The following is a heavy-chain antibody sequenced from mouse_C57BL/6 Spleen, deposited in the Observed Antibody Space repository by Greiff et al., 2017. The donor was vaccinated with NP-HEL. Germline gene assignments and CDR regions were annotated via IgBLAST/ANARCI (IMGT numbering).Heavy chain of an antibody. D-gene: IGHD1-1*01. CDR1: GYTFTTYP. Sequence: VQLQQSGAELVKPGASVKMSCKASGYTFTTYPIEWMKQNHGKSLEWIGNFHPYNDDTKYNEKFKGKATLTVEKSSSTVYLELSRLTAEASAVYYCARPYGSSYEFAYWGQGTLVTVSA. CDR2: FHPYNDDT. V-gene: IGHV1-47*01. J-gene: IGHJ3*01. CDR3: ARPYGSSYEFAY.